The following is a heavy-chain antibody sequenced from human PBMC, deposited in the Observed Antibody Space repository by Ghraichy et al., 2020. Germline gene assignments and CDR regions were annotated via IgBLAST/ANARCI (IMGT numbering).Heavy chain of an antibody. D-gene: IGHD3-22*01. Sequence: SETLSLTCTVSGGSISSGGYYWSWIRQHPGKGLEWIGYIYYSGSTYYNPSLKSRVTISVDTSKNQFSLKLSSVTAADTAVYYCARSGRGRYDSSGYYYWGQGTLVTVSS. CDR3: ARSGRGRYDSSGYYY. J-gene: IGHJ4*02. V-gene: IGHV4-31*03. CDR2: IYYSGST. CDR1: GGSISSGGYY.